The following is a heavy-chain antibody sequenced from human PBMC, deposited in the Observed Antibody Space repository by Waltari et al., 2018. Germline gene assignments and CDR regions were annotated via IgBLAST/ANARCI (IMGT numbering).Heavy chain of an antibody. J-gene: IGHJ4*02. D-gene: IGHD2-2*01. Sequence: EVQLVESGGGLVQPGGSLRLSCAASGFTFSSSSMNWVRQAPGKGLEWVSYISSSSSTIYYADSVKGRFTISRDNVKNSLYLQMNSLRAEDTAVYYCARGSSRNFDSWGQGTLVTVSS. CDR2: ISSSSSTI. CDR3: ARGSSRNFDS. CDR1: GFTFSSSS. V-gene: IGHV3-48*01.